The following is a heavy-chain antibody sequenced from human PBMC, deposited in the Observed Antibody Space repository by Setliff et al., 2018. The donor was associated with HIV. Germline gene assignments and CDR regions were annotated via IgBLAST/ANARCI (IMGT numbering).Heavy chain of an antibody. J-gene: IGHJ6*03. CDR3: ARGLAVAGKSYYSYYYMDV. V-gene: IGHV1-8*01. Sequence: ASVKVSCKASGYTFTSYDINWVRQATGQGLEWMGWMNPNSGNTGYAQKFQGRVTMTRNTSISTAYVELSSLRSEDTAVYYCARGLAVAGKSYYSYYYMDVWGKGTTVTVSS. CDR2: MNPNSGNT. D-gene: IGHD6-19*01. CDR1: GYTFTSYD.